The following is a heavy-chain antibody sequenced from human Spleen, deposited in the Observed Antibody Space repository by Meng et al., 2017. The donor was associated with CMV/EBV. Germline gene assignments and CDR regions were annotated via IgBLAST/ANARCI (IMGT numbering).Heavy chain of an antibody. V-gene: IGHV1-69*13. J-gene: IGHJ6*02. D-gene: IGHD3-10*01. CDR1: GYTFTAHY. CDR2: IIPISGPA. Sequence: SVKVSCKASGYTFTAHYFHWVRRAPGQGLEWMGGIIPISGPANYAQNFQGRITITADESTSTAYMELSSLRSEDTAVYYCARGSPLMVRLMDVWGQGTTVTVSS. CDR3: ARGSPLMVRLMDV.